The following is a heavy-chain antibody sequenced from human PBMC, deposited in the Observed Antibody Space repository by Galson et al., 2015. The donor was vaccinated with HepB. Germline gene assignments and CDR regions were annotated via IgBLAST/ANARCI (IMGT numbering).Heavy chain of an antibody. D-gene: IGHD4-23*01. CDR2: ISSSGSVI. J-gene: IGHJ4*02. V-gene: IGHV3-11*01. CDR3: ARESRLRWTAY. Sequence: SLRLSCAASGFTFSDYYMSWIRQAPGKGLEWVSYISSSGSVIQYVGSVKGRLTISRDNAKNSLYLQMNSLRAEDTAVYYCARESRLRWTAYWGQGTLVTVSS. CDR1: GFTFSDYY.